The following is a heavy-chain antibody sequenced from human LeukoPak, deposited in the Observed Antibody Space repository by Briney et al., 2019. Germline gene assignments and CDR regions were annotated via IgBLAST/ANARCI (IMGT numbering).Heavy chain of an antibody. Sequence: RSGGSLRLSCAASGFTFSSYAMHWVRQAPGKGLEWVSSISSDSNYIYYADSLKGRFTISRDNAKNSLYLQMISLRAEDTAVYYCARVAFGLYVMDVWGQGTTVTVSS. V-gene: IGHV3-21*01. D-gene: IGHD3/OR15-3a*01. J-gene: IGHJ6*01. CDR2: ISSDSNYI. CDR1: GFTFSSYA. CDR3: ARVAFGLYVMDV.